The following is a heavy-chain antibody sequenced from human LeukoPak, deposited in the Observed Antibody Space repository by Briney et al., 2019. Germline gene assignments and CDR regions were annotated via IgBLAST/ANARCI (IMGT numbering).Heavy chain of an antibody. CDR2: IGGSGDKT. D-gene: IGHD6-19*01. Sequence: GGSLRLSCVGSGFSISHDWMSWVRQAPGKGLEWVSTIGGSGDKTFYADSVKGRFTISRDNSKNMVHLQMNSLTGEDTALYYCVRRGDASSGWGDHDFWGQGALVTVSS. CDR3: VRRGDASSGWGDHDF. J-gene: IGHJ4*02. V-gene: IGHV3-23*01. CDR1: GFSISHDW.